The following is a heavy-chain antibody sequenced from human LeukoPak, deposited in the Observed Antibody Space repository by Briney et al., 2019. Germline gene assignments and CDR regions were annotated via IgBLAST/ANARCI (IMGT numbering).Heavy chain of an antibody. CDR2: IGASGDT. CDR1: GLTFSSYE. J-gene: IGHJ3*02. Sequence: GGSLRLSCAASGLTFSSYEMHWIRQAPGKGLEWVSSIGASGDTYYSGSVKGRFTISRENAKKSVYLQMSSLSAEDRAVYFCVLGAYWNDDKNAFHIWGPGTMVTVSS. D-gene: IGHD1-1*01. CDR3: VLGAYWNDDKNAFHI. V-gene: IGHV3-13*01.